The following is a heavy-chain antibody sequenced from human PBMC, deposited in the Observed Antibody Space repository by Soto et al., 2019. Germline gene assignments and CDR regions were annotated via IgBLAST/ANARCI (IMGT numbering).Heavy chain of an antibody. CDR1: GFTVDNFD. CDR3: VRVLYDSGVVDF. V-gene: IGHV3-53*01. Sequence: QLVESGGGLFQAGGSTRLSCLVSGFTVDNFDMAWVRQAPGKGLEWASIIQSGGVTYYPDSAQGRFTISRDNSKNAVDLQMNSLRVEDTGVYACVRVLYDSGVVDFWGQGSLITVS. J-gene: IGHJ4*02. CDR2: IQSGGVT. D-gene: IGHD5-12*01.